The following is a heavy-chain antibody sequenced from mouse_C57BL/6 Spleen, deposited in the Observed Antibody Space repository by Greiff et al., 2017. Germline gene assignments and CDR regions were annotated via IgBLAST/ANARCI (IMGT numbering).Heavy chain of an antibody. CDR3: ARGVYYGNYLWYFDV. V-gene: IGHV5-4*03. J-gene: IGHJ1*03. D-gene: IGHD2-1*01. Sequence: DVMLVESGGGLVKPGGSLKLSCAASGFTFSSYAMSWVRQTPEKRLEWVATISDGGSYTYYPDNVKGRFTISRDNAKNNLYLQMSHLKSEDTAMYYCARGVYYGNYLWYFDVWGTGTTVTVSS. CDR1: GFTFSSYA. CDR2: ISDGGSYT.